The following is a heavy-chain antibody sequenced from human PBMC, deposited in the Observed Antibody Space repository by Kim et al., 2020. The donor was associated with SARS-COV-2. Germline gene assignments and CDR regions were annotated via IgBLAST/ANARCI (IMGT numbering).Heavy chain of an antibody. CDR1: GGPISSGGYY. D-gene: IGHD3-22*01. CDR3: AREYQGLFDP. CDR2: IYYSGST. Sequence: SETLSLTCTVSGGPISSGGYYWSWIRQHPGKGLEWIGYIYYSGSTYYNPSLKSRVTISVDTSKNQFSLKLSSVTAADTAVYYCAREYQGLFDPWGQGTLVTVSS. J-gene: IGHJ5*02. V-gene: IGHV4-31*03.